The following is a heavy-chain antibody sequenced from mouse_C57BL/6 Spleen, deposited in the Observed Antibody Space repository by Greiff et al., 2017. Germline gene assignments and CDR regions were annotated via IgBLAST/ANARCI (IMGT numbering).Heavy chain of an antibody. CDR1: GFTFSDFY. D-gene: IGHD1-1*01. CDR2: SRNKANDYTT. V-gene: IGHV7-1*01. J-gene: IGHJ1*03. Sequence: EVMLVESGGGLVQSGRSLRLSCATSGFTFSDFYMEWVRQAPGKGLEWIAASRNKANDYTTEYSASVKGRFIVSRDTSQSILYLQMNALRAEDTAIYYCARDAVYYYGSMGYFDVWGTGTTVTVSS. CDR3: ARDAVYYYGSMGYFDV.